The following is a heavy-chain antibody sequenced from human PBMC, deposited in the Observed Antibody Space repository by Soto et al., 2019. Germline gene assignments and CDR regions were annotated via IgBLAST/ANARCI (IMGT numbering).Heavy chain of an antibody. V-gene: IGHV4-4*07. CDR2: IFSSGST. D-gene: IGHD5-12*01. CDR1: GGSINTFY. J-gene: IGHJ4*02. CDR3: AREGSYSAYNFAHGIQLWSFDF. Sequence: SETLSLTCTVSGGSINTFYWSWVRQPAGKGLEWIGRIFSSGSTSFNPSLESRVAMSVDTSKNHFSLNLSSATAADMAVYYCAREGSYSAYNFAHGIQLWSFDFWGQGALVTVSS.